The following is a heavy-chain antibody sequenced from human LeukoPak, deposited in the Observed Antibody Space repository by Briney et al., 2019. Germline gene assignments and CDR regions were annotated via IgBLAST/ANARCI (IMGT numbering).Heavy chain of an antibody. CDR1: GLAFSSYG. V-gene: IGHV3-30*02. CDR2: IRYDGSNK. Sequence: GGSLRLSCAASGLAFSSYGMHWVRQAPGKGLEWVAFIRYDGSNKYYADSVKGRFTISRGNSRNTLYLQMNSLRAEDTAVYYCAKDSSIFGVVISLADYWGQGTLVTVSS. CDR3: AKDSSIFGVVISLADY. J-gene: IGHJ4*02. D-gene: IGHD3-3*01.